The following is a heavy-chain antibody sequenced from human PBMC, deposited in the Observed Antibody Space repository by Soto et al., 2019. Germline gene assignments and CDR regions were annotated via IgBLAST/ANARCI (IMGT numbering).Heavy chain of an antibody. CDR2: ISAYNGNT. V-gene: IGHV1-18*01. CDR3: ARDYYDSSGYYPRD. Sequence: WASVKVSCKASGYTFTSYGISWVRQAPGQGLEWMGWISAYNGNTNYAQKLQGRVTMTTDTSTSTAYMELRSLRSDDTAVYYCARDYYDSSGYYPRDWGQGTLVTVSS. D-gene: IGHD3-22*01. CDR1: GYTFTSYG. J-gene: IGHJ4*02.